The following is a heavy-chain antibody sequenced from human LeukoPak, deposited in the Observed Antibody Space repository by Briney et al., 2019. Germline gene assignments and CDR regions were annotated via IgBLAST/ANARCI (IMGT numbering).Heavy chain of an antibody. J-gene: IGHJ4*02. V-gene: IGHV3-30-3*01. Sequence: GGSLRLSCAASGFTFSSYAMHWVRQAPGKGLEWVAVISYDGSNKYYADSVKGRFTISRDNSKNTLYLQMNSLRAEDTAVYYCAKDLESVVWSSGDYWGQGTLVTVSS. D-gene: IGHD2-21*01. CDR2: ISYDGSNK. CDR1: GFTFSSYA. CDR3: AKDLESVVWSSGDY.